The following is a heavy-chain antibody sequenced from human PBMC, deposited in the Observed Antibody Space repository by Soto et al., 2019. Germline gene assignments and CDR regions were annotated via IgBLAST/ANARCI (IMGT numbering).Heavy chain of an antibody. J-gene: IGHJ4*02. Sequence: SETLSLTCAVYGGSFSGYYWSWIRQPPGKGLEWIGEINHSGSTNYNPSLKSRVTISVDTSKNQFSLKLSSVTAADTAVYYCARVRRYQQVNFDYWGQGTLVTVSS. CDR1: GGSFSGYY. CDR3: ARVRRYQQVNFDY. CDR2: INHSGST. D-gene: IGHD2-2*01. V-gene: IGHV4-34*01.